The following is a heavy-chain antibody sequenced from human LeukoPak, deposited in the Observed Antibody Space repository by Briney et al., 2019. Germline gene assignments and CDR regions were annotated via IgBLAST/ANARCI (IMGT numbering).Heavy chain of an antibody. CDR2: INPSSGGT. D-gene: IGHD3-9*01. CDR1: GYTFTSYG. J-gene: IGHJ1*01. V-gene: IGHV1-2*02. Sequence: ASVKVSCKASGYTFTSYGISWVRQAPGQGLEWMGWINPSSGGTNYAQKFQGRVTMTRDTSISTAYMELSELRPDDTAVYYCAGQRDPRPIDHWGQGTLITVSS. CDR3: AGQRDPRPIDH.